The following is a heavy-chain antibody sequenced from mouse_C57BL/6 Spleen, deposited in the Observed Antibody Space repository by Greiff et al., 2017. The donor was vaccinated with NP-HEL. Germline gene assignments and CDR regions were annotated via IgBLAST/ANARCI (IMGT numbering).Heavy chain of an antibody. Sequence: VKLVESGEGLVKPGGSLKLSCAASGFTFSSYAMSWVRQTPEKRLEWVAYISSGGDYIYYADTVKGRFTISRDNARNTLYLQMSSLKSEDTAMYYCTKALITTVVATNYYAMDYWGQGTSVTVSS. CDR1: GFTFSSYA. J-gene: IGHJ4*01. D-gene: IGHD1-1*01. CDR2: ISSGGDYI. CDR3: TKALITTVVATNYYAMDY. V-gene: IGHV5-9-1*02.